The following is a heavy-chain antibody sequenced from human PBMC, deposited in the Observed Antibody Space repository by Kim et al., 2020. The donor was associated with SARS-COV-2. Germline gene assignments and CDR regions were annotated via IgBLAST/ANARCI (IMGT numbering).Heavy chain of an antibody. Sequence: ASVKVSCKASGYTFTDYYLHWVRQAPGQGLEWIGWINPKSGDTYYPWKFQGRVTLTVDTSISTVYMELSTLRSHDTAVYYCARTADFDYWGQGTLVTVSS. J-gene: IGHJ4*02. V-gene: IGHV1-2*02. CDR1: GYTFTDYY. D-gene: IGHD2-21*02. CDR2: INPKSGDT. CDR3: ARTADFDY.